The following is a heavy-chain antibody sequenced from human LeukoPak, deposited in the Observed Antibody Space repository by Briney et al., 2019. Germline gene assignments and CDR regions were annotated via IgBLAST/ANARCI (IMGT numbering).Heavy chain of an antibody. CDR1: GYIFSGHH. CDR2: INPATGGT. CDR3: ARGWSGGDDN. J-gene: IGHJ4*02. D-gene: IGHD3-3*01. V-gene: IGHV1-2*02. Sequence: GASVKVPCKPSGYIFSGHHLPWLRQAPGQEPEWMAWINPATGGTQYKQKFQGRITVTRDTSIRTTYMELSSLTSGDTAVYYCARGWSGGDDNWGQGTLVTVSS.